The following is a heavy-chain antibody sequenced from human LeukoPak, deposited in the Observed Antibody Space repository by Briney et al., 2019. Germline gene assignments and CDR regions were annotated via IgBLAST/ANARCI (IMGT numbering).Heavy chain of an antibody. V-gene: IGHV1-2*02. J-gene: IGHJ5*02. Sequence: GASVKVSCKASGYTFTGYYMHWVRQAPGQGLEWMGWINPNSGGTNYAQKFQGRVTMTRDTSISTAYMELSRLRSDDTAVYYCARSGDDFWSGWFDPWGQGTLVTVSS. CDR1: GYTFTGYY. D-gene: IGHD3-3*01. CDR3: ARSGDDFWSGWFDP. CDR2: INPNSGGT.